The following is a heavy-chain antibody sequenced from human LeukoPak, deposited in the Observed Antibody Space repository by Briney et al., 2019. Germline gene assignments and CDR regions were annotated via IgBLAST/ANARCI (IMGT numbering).Heavy chain of an antibody. CDR2: IYYSGST. CDR3: ASGLRPLTY. Sequence: PSETLSLTCTVSGGSISSSSYYWGWIRQPPGKGLEWIGSIYYSGSTYYNPSLKSRVTISVDTSKNQSSLKLSSVTAADTAVYYCASGLRPLTYWGQGTLVTVSS. D-gene: IGHD5-12*01. CDR1: GGSISSSSYY. V-gene: IGHV4-39*07. J-gene: IGHJ4*02.